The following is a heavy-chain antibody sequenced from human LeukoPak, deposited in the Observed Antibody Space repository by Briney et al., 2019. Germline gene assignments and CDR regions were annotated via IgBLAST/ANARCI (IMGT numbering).Heavy chain of an antibody. Sequence: PSETLSLTCTVSGGSISSSSYYWGWIRQPPGKGLEWIGYIYYGGSTNYNPSLKSRVTISVDTSKNQFSLKLSSVTAADTAVYYCARSSSSDLEPNWFDPWGQGTLVTVSS. D-gene: IGHD6-6*01. CDR1: GGSISSSSYY. CDR2: IYYGGST. CDR3: ARSSSSDLEPNWFDP. J-gene: IGHJ5*02. V-gene: IGHV4-61*05.